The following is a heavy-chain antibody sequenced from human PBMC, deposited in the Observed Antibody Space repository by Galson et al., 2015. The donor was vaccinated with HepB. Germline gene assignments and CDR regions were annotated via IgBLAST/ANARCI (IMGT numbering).Heavy chain of an antibody. CDR1: GFTFSSYS. D-gene: IGHD6-13*01. CDR2: ISSSSSTI. J-gene: IGHJ5*02. Sequence: SLRLSCAASGFTFSSYSMNWVRQAPGKGLEWVSYISSSSSTIYYADSVKGRFTISRDNAKNSLYLQMNSLRAEDTAVYYCAREGEKRAAGQAVGWRMGWFDPWGQGTLVTVSS. V-gene: IGHV3-48*04. CDR3: AREGEKRAAGQAVGWRMGWFDP.